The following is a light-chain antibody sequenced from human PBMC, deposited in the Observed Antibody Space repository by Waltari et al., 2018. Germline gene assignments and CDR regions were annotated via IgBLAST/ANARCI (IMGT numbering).Light chain of an antibody. Sequence: DIQMTQSPSSLSASVGYRVTITCRANQSISSYLNWYQQKPGKAPKLLIYAASSLQSGVPSRFSGSGSGTDFTLTISSLQPEDFATYYCQQSYSTPLTFGGGTKVEIK. CDR3: QQSYSTPLT. CDR2: AAS. V-gene: IGKV1-39*01. J-gene: IGKJ4*01. CDR1: QSISSY.